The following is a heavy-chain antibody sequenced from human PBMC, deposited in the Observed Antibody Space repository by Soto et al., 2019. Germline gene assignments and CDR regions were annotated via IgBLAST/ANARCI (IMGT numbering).Heavy chain of an antibody. CDR1: GLTFGNSA. V-gene: IGHV3-23*01. CDR3: AKGKYSPSYYFDD. CDR2: ISGSGGST. D-gene: IGHD5-12*01. Sequence: GGSLRLSCAASGLTFGNSAMNWVRQAPGKGLEWVSAISGSGGSTYYADSVKGRFTISRDNSKNTLYLQMNSLRAEDTAVYYCAKGKYSPSYYFDDWGQGTLVTVSS. J-gene: IGHJ4*02.